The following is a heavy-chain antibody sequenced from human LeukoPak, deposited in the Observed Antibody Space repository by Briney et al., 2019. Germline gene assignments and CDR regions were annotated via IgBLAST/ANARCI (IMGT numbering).Heavy chain of an antibody. J-gene: IGHJ6*03. V-gene: IGHV3-30*02. CDR2: IRYDGSNK. Sequence: GGSLRLSCAAAGFTFSSYGMHWVRKAPGKELEWVAFIRYDGSNKYYADSVKGRFTISRDNSKNTLYLQMNSLRAEDTAVYYCAKDPGRYGSASPYYYYMDVWGKGTTVTISS. D-gene: IGHD3-10*01. CDR3: AKDPGRYGSASPYYYYMDV. CDR1: GFTFSSYG.